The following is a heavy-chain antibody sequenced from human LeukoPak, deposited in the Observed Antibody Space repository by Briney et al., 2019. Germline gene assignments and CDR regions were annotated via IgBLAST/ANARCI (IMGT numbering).Heavy chain of an antibody. CDR2: VYYSGST. CDR1: GXSITNYY. J-gene: IGHJ4*02. V-gene: IGHV4-59*08. D-gene: IGHD3-10*01. CDR3: AATMVRGVHTHFDY. Sequence: SETLSLTCTVSGXSITNYYWSWIRQPPGKGLEWIGYVYYSGSTNYNPSLKSRVTISVDTSKNQFSLKLSSVTAADTAVYYCAATMVRGVHTHFDYWGQGTLVTVSS.